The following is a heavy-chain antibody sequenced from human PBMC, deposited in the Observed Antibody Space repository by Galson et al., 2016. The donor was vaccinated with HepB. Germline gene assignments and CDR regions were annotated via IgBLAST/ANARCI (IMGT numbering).Heavy chain of an antibody. CDR3: ARLRGFDAFEI. Sequence: QSGAEVKKPGESLKISCKGSGYNFATYWIGWVRQMPGKGLGWMGIIYPDDSDTRYSPSLQGQVTISADKSISTACLQWTSLKASDTAMYYCARLRGFDAFEIWGQGTMVTVS. D-gene: IGHD3-10*01. CDR1: GYNFATYW. CDR2: IYPDDSDT. V-gene: IGHV5-51*01. J-gene: IGHJ3*02.